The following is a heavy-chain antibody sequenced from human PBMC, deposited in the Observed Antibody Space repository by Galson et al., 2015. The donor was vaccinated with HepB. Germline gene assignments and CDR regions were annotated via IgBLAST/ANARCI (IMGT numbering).Heavy chain of an antibody. Sequence: SLRLSCAASGFTFSSYSMNWVRQAPGKGLEWVSYISSSSSTIYYVDSVKGRFTISRDNAKNSLYLQMNSLRDEDTAVYYCARDPVLMFSDYVWGSYRKSNEGWYFDYWGQGTLVTVSS. CDR3: ARDPVLMFSDYVWGSYRKSNEGWYFDY. CDR2: ISSSSSTI. CDR1: GFTFSSYS. V-gene: IGHV3-48*02. J-gene: IGHJ4*02. D-gene: IGHD3-16*02.